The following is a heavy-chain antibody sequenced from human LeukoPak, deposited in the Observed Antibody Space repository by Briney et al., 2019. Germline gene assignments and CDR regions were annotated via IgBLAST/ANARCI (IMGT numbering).Heavy chain of an antibody. CDR1: GFTFSSYA. V-gene: IGHV3-23*01. CDR3: AKDQDIVVVPGQFFDY. Sequence: GGSLRLSCAASGFTFSSYAMSWVRQAPGKGLEWVSAISGSGGSTYYADSVKGRFTISRDNSKNTLYLQMNSLRAEDTAVYYCAKDQDIVVVPGQFFDYWGQGTLVTVSS. D-gene: IGHD2-2*01. CDR2: ISGSGGST. J-gene: IGHJ4*02.